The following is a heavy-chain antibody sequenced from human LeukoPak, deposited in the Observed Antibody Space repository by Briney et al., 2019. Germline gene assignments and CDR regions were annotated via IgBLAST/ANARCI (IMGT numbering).Heavy chain of an antibody. CDR2: INPNSGGT. CDR1: GYTFTGYY. J-gene: IGHJ4*02. D-gene: IGHD2-2*02. CDR3: ARDSGYCSSTSCYRYDY. Sequence: ASAKVSCKASGYTFTGYYMHWVRQAPGQGLEWMGWINPNSGGTNYAQKFQGRVTMTRDTSISTAYMELSRLRSDDTAVYYCARDSGYCSSTSCYRYDYWGQGTLVTVSS. V-gene: IGHV1-2*02.